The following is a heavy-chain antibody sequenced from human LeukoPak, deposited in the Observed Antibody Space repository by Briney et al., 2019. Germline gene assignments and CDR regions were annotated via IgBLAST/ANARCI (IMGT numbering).Heavy chain of an antibody. CDR1: GGTFSSYA. Sequence: SVKVSCKASGGTFSSYAISWVRQAHGQGLEWMGRIIPIFGTANYAQKFQGRVTITTDESTSTAYMELSSLRSEDTAVYYCAREYTVTPYYFDYWGQGTLVTVSS. CDR2: IIPIFGTA. V-gene: IGHV1-69*05. D-gene: IGHD4-17*01. J-gene: IGHJ4*02. CDR3: AREYTVTPYYFDY.